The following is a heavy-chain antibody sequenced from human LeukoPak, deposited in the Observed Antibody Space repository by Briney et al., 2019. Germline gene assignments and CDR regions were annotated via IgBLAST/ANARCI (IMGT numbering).Heavy chain of an antibody. D-gene: IGHD2-2*01. CDR1: GGSISSYY. Sequence: SETLSLTCTVSGGSISSYYWSWIRQPPGKGLDWIGYIYYSGSTNYNPSLKSRVTISVDTSKNQFSLKLSSVTAADTAVYYCARMRDIVVVPAGNWFDPWGQGTLVTVSS. CDR2: IYYSGST. V-gene: IGHV4-59*01. J-gene: IGHJ5*02. CDR3: ARMRDIVVVPAGNWFDP.